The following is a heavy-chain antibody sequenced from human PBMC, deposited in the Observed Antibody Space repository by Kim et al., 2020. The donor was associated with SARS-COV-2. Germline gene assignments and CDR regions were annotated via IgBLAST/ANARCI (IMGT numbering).Heavy chain of an antibody. J-gene: IGHJ4*02. Sequence: PSLKGRVTIAVYTSNNQFSLKLSSVTAADTAVYYCARATTTIFGVVSEFDYWGQGTLVTVSS. D-gene: IGHD3-3*01. V-gene: IGHV4-31*02. CDR3: ARATTTIFGVVSEFDY.